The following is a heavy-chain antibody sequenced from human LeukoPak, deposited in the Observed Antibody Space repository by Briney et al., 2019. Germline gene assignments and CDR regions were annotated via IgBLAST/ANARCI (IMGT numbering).Heavy chain of an antibody. V-gene: IGHV3-23*01. CDR3: AKGVRRPNRPGVNHYGGYWEAEYYFDY. Sequence: GGSLRLSCAASGFTFSSYAMSWVRQAPGKGLEWVSALSGSGGSTYYADSVKGRFTISRDNSRNTLYLQMNSLRAEDTAVYYCAKGVRRPNRPGVNHYGGYWEAEYYFDYWGQGTLVTVSS. CDR1: GFTFSSYA. J-gene: IGHJ4*02. D-gene: IGHD5-12*01. CDR2: LSGSGGST.